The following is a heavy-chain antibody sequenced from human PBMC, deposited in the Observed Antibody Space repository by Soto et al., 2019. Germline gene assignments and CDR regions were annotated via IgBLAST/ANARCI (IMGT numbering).Heavy chain of an antibody. Sequence: SETLSLTCTVSGGSISSSSYYWGWIRQPPGKGLEWIGSIYSSGSTYYNPSLKSRVTISGDTSKNQFALKLSSVTAADTAVYYCARHQDSSGYLFDYWGQGTLVTVSS. CDR1: GGSISSSSYY. D-gene: IGHD3-22*01. CDR2: IYSSGST. CDR3: ARHQDSSGYLFDY. J-gene: IGHJ4*02. V-gene: IGHV4-39*01.